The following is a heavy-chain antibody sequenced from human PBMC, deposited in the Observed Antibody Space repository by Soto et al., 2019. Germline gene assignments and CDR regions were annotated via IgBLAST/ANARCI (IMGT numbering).Heavy chain of an antibody. V-gene: IGHV3-7*01. CDR1: GFSLSTYW. CDR3: AKDLTGDLPVVPFDY. J-gene: IGHJ4*02. D-gene: IGHD2-21*01. CDR2: IRQDGGET. Sequence: GGSLRLSCAASGFSLSTYWMSWVRQAPGRGLEWVATIRQDGGETHYVDSVKGRFSISRDNSMNSLYLQMNSLRAEDTAIYYCAKDLTGDLPVVPFDYWGQGTLVTVSS.